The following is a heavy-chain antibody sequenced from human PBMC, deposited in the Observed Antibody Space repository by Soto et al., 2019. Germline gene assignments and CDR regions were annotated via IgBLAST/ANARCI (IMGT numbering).Heavy chain of an antibody. CDR2: IYYSGLT. D-gene: IGHD2-21*02. V-gene: IGHV4-39*01. J-gene: IGHJ4*02. Sequence: SITCIVSGESISSSSYYWGWIRQPPGKVVEWSGSIYYSGLTYYNPSFKSRVTISIDTSKKQFSLKLSSETDTDTAVYYCARQRTTVVTQAYFDQWGPGAMLTVYS. CDR3: ARQRTTVVTQAYFDQ. CDR1: GESISSSSYY.